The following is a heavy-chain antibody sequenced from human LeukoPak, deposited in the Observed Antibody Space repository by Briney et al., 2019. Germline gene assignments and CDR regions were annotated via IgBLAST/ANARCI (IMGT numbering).Heavy chain of an antibody. D-gene: IGHD3-10*01. V-gene: IGHV3-64*02. Sequence: GGSLRLSCAASGFTFSNFAMHWVRQAPGKGLEYVSGISRDGRSTFYADSVKGRFTISRDNSKNTLYLQMGSLRAEDMAVYYCATQIRGVIYWGQGTLVTVSS. CDR1: GFTFSNFA. J-gene: IGHJ4*02. CDR3: ATQIRGVIY. CDR2: ISRDGRST.